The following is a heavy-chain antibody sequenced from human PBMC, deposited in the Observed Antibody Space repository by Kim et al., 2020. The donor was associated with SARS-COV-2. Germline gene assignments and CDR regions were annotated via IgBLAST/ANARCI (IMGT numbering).Heavy chain of an antibody. CDR3: VKGAWLDY. CDR2: IKRHGGRT. V-gene: IGHV3-23*01. J-gene: IGHJ4*02. D-gene: IGHD5-12*01. Sequence: GGSLRLSCVASGFSISTFYMSWVRQPPGKGLKWVSDIKRHGGRTYYAESVKGRFTVSRDNARNTLYLQMNSLRAEDTAVYYCVKGAWLDYWGAGTVVTVS. CDR1: GFSISTFY.